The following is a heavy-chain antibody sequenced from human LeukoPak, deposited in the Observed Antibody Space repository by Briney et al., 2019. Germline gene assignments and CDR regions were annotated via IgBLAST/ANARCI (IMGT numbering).Heavy chain of an antibody. Sequence: GESLKISCKGSGYSFTSYWIAWVRQMPGKGLEWMGIIYPGDSDTRYSPSFQGQVTISADKSISTAYLQWSSLKASDTAIYYCARPLEMATIMAFDIWGQGTMVTVSS. D-gene: IGHD5-24*01. CDR1: GYSFTSYW. J-gene: IGHJ3*02. V-gene: IGHV5-51*01. CDR2: IYPGDSDT. CDR3: ARPLEMATIMAFDI.